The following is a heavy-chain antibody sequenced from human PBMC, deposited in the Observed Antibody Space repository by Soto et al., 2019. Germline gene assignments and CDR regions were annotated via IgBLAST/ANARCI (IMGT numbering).Heavy chain of an antibody. J-gene: IGHJ4*02. CDR1: GYTFTSYG. CDR2: ISGYNNNK. Sequence: ASVNVSCKASGYTFTSYGIIWVRQAPGQGLELMGWISGYNNNKNYAQKYQARVTMTTDTSTRTAYMELRSLRSDDTAVYYCARVGAIAPAEGDYWGQGTLVTVSS. V-gene: IGHV1-18*01. D-gene: IGHD6-13*01. CDR3: ARVGAIAPAEGDY.